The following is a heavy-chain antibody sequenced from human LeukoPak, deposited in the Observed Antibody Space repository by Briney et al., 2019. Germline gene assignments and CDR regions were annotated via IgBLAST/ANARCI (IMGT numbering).Heavy chain of an antibody. J-gene: IGHJ4*02. CDR1: GGSISSSSYY. V-gene: IGHV4-39*07. Sequence: KTSETLSLTCAVSGGSISSSSYYWGWIRQPPGKGLEWIGSIYYSGSTYYNPSLKSRVTISVDTSKNQFSLKLSSVTAADTAVYYCARDQGGGYYFDYWGQGTLVTVSS. CDR2: IYYSGST. D-gene: IGHD3-16*01. CDR3: ARDQGGGYYFDY.